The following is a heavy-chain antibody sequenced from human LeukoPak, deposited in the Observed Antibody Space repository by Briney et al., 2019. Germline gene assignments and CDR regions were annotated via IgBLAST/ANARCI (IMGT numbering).Heavy chain of an antibody. CDR3: ARYAEMASLLAFDF. Sequence: GGSLRLSCAASGFTFSNYAMSWVRQAPGKGLEWVAAISISGRSTYYADSVKGRFTISRDNSKNTLYLQMNSLQTEDTAVYYCARYAEMASLLAFDFWGQGILVTVSS. V-gene: IGHV3-23*01. CDR2: ISISGRST. CDR1: GFTFSNYA. D-gene: IGHD5-24*01. J-gene: IGHJ4*02.